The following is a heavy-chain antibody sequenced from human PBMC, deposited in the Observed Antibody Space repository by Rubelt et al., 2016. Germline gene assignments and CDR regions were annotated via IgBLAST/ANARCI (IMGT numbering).Heavy chain of an antibody. CDR3: ARERDDYGEY. CDR1: GGTFSSYA. J-gene: IGHJ4*02. V-gene: IGHV1-18*01. Sequence: QAQLVQSGAEVKKPGSSVKVSCKASGGTFSSYAISWVRQAPGQGLEWMGRISAYNGNTNYAQKLPDRVTMTTDTATSTAYMELRSLRSEDTAVYYGARERDDYGEYWGQGTLVTVSS. CDR2: ISAYNGNT. D-gene: IGHD5-24*01.